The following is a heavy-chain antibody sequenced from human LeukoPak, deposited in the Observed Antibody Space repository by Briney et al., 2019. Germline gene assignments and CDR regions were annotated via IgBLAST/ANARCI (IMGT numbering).Heavy chain of an antibody. J-gene: IGHJ5*02. D-gene: IGHD3-3*01. CDR3: ARDRNRYYDFWSGRNWFDR. CDR2: INHSGST. V-gene: IGHV4-34*01. CDR1: GGSFSGYY. Sequence: TPETLSLTCAVYGGSFSGYYWSWIRQPPGKGLEWIGEINHSGSTNYNPSLKSRVTISVDKSKNQLSLKLSSVTAADTAVYYCARDRNRYYDFWSGRNWFDRWGQGTLVTVSS.